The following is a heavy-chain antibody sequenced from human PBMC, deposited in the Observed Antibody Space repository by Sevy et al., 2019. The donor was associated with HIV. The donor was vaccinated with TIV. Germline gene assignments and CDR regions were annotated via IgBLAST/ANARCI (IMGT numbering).Heavy chain of an antibody. J-gene: IGHJ6*02. CDR2: IWYDGSNQ. CDR1: GFTFSSYG. V-gene: IGHV3-33*01. D-gene: IGHD2-15*01. CDR3: ARASYCSGGRCYGMDV. Sequence: GGSLRLSCAASGFTFSSYGMHWVRQAPGKGLEWVAVIWYDGSNQYYAASVKGRFTISGDNPKDTLYLQMNSLRDEDTAVYYCARASYCSGGRCYGMDVWGQGTTVTVSS.